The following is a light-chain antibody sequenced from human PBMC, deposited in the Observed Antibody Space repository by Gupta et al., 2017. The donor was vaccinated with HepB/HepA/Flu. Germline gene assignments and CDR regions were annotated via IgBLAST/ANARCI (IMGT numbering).Light chain of an antibody. J-gene: IGKJ2*01. CDR3: QQSYSIPYT. V-gene: IGKV1-39*01. CDR1: QGISNF. Sequence: DIEITQSPPSLSASGGKRVTITCRASQGISNFLNWYQQKPGKAPKVLIYSAYNLQSGVPSRFIGSASGTDFTLTISGLELEDFATYYCQQSYSIPYTFGRGTKLEIK. CDR2: SAY.